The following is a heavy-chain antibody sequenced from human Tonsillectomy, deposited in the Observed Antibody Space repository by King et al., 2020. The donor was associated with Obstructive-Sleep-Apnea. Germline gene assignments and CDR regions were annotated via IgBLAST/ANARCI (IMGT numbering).Heavy chain of an antibody. J-gene: IGHJ4*02. V-gene: IGHV3-15*01. CDR2: IKSKIGGGTT. Sequence: VQLVESVGGLVKPGGSLRLSCVASGFTFSDAWMSWVRLAPGKGLEWVGRIKSKIGGGTTDYAAPVKGRFTISRDDSKNTVYLQMNSLKTEDTAVYFCTHIVVVPAAMLYWGQGTLVTVSS. D-gene: IGHD2-2*01. CDR3: THIVVVPAAMLY. CDR1: GFTFSDAW.